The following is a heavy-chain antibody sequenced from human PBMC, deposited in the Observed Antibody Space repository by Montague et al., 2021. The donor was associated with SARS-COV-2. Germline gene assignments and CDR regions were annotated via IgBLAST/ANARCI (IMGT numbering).Heavy chain of an antibody. J-gene: IGHJ4*02. CDR1: GDSVSRNSAA. V-gene: IGHV6-1*01. Sequence: CAISGDSVSRNSAAWNWIRQSPSRGLEWRGGTYYRSKGYNDYEVSVKSRITINPDTSKNQISLQLNSVTPEDTAVYYCARTSASSDYWGQGTMVTVSS. CDR2: TYYRSKGYN. CDR3: ARTSASSDY. D-gene: IGHD1-26*01.